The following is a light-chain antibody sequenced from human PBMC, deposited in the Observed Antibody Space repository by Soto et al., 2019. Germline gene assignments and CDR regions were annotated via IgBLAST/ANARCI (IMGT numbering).Light chain of an antibody. J-gene: IGLJ2*01. Sequence: QSALTQPASVSGSPGQSITISCTGSSSDVGGYKYVSWYQHHPGKAPKLMIYDVSDRPSGVSNRFSGSKSGNTASLTISGLQAEDEADYYCSSYSTRGTLHVVIGGGTQLTVL. CDR3: SSYSTRGTLHVV. CDR1: SSDVGGYKY. V-gene: IGLV2-14*03. CDR2: DVS.